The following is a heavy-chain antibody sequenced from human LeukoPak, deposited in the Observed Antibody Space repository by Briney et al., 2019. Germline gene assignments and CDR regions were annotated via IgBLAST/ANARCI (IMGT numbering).Heavy chain of an antibody. D-gene: IGHD6-13*01. CDR2: ISADSTMI. CDR3: ARDFSRVSEY. J-gene: IGHJ4*02. CDR1: GFTFSTYS. V-gene: IGHV3-48*04. Sequence: GDSLRLSCAASGFTFSTYSMSWVRQAPGKGLEWVSYISADSTMINYADSVKGRFTISRDNAKNSLYLQMNSLRAEDTALYYCARDFSRVSEYWGQGTLVTVSS.